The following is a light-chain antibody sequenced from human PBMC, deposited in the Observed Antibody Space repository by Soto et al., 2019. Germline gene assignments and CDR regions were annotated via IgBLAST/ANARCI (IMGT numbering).Light chain of an antibody. CDR2: KAS. V-gene: IGKV1-5*03. CDR1: KFIDTW. J-gene: IGKJ4*01. CDR3: QQYHAFPHT. Sequence: DIQMTQSPSTLSASVGDRVTLTCRASKFIDTWLAWYQQRPGKAPKLLIYKASSLESGVPSRFSGGRAAREFPLTISSLQPDDFATYYCQQYHAFPHTFGGGTRVEI.